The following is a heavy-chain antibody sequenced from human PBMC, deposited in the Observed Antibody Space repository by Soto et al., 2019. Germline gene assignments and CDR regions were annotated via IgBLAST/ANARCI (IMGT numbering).Heavy chain of an antibody. D-gene: IGHD3-16*01. CDR1: GFTFSNAW. CDR2: IKSKTDGGTT. J-gene: IGHJ4*02. V-gene: IGHV3-15*01. Sequence: GGSLRLSCAASGFTFSNAWMSWVRQAPGKGLEWVGRIKSKTDGGTTDYAAPVKGRFTISRDDSKNTLYLQMNSLKTEDTAVYYCPTGFGLGYYFDYWGQGTLVTVSS. CDR3: PTGFGLGYYFDY.